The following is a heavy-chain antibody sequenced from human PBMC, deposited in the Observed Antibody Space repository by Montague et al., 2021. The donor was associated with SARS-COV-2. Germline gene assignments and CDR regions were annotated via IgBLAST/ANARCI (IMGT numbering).Heavy chain of an antibody. J-gene: IGHJ6*03. CDR1: GGSISSCSYY. D-gene: IGHD6-13*01. V-gene: IGHV4-61*02. CDR2: IYTSGST. Sequence: TLSLTCTVSGGSISSCSYYWSWIRQPAGKGLEWIVRIYTSGSTNYNPSLKSRVTISVDTSKNQFSLKLSSVTAADTAVYYCASGIAATYYYYMDVWGKGTTVTVSS. CDR3: ASGIAATYYYYMDV.